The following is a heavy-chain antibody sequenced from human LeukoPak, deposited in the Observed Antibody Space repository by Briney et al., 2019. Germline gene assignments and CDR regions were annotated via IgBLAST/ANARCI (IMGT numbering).Heavy chain of an antibody. V-gene: IGHV3-23*01. CDR1: GFTFSSYA. Sequence: GGSLRLSCAASGFTFSSYAMNWVRQAPGEGLEWVSVISGSSDRTYYADSVKGRFTISRDNSKNTLYLQMNSLRAEDTAVYYCAKDPSFRPGYFDYWGQGTLVTVSS. CDR3: AKDPSFRPGYFDY. J-gene: IGHJ4*02. CDR2: ISGSSDRT.